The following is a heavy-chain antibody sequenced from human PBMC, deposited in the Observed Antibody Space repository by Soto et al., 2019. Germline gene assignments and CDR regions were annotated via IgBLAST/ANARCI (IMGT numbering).Heavy chain of an antibody. V-gene: IGHV4-4*07. J-gene: IGHJ4*02. CDR3: ARSLGSAAGWSFDV. CDR1: GGSMSDYF. Sequence: QVQLQESGPGLVTPSETLSLTCTVSGGSMSDYFWTWIRLPAGKRLEWIGRKSISGSTDYNPSLKGRASMSVDTSKNQFSLRLISVTAADTALHYCARSLGSAAGWSFDVWGQGILVTVSS. D-gene: IGHD3-16*01. CDR2: KSISGST.